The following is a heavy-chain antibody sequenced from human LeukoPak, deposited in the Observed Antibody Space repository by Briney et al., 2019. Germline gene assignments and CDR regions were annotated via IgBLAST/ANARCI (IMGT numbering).Heavy chain of an antibody. D-gene: IGHD3-22*01. CDR3: AKVITYYYDSSGSIPDY. V-gene: IGHV3-74*01. Sequence: PGGSLRLSCAASGFTFSNYWMHWVRQAPGKGLVWVSRINSDGSSTSYADSVKGRFTISRDNSKNTLYLQMNSLRAEDTAVYYCAKVITYYYDSSGSIPDYWGQGTLVSVSS. CDR1: GFTFSNYW. CDR2: INSDGSST. J-gene: IGHJ4*02.